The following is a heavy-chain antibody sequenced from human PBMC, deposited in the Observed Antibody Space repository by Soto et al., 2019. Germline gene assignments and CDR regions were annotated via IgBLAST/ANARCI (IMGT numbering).Heavy chain of an antibody. Sequence: QVQLVESGGGVVQPGRSLRLSCAASGFTFSSYGMHWVRQAPGKGLEWVAVISYDGSNKYYADSVKGRFTISRDNSKNTLYLQMNSLGAEDTAVYYCAKIGHYDFWRSSGMDVWGQGTTVTVSS. CDR3: AKIGHYDFWRSSGMDV. CDR1: GFTFSSYG. V-gene: IGHV3-30*18. D-gene: IGHD3-3*01. J-gene: IGHJ6*02. CDR2: ISYDGSNK.